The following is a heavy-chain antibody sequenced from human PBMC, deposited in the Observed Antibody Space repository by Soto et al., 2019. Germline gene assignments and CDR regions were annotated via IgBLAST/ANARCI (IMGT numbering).Heavy chain of an antibody. Sequence: EVQLVESGGGLVKPGGSLRLSCAASGFTFSSYSMNWVRQAPGKGLEWVSSISSSSSYIYYADSVKGRFTISRDNAKNSLYLQMNSLRDEDTAVYSCARARAYGYSRSPVNDYWGQGTLVTGSS. J-gene: IGHJ4*02. D-gene: IGHD4-4*01. V-gene: IGHV3-21*01. CDR1: GFTFSSYS. CDR2: ISSSSSYI. CDR3: ARARAYGYSRSPVNDY.